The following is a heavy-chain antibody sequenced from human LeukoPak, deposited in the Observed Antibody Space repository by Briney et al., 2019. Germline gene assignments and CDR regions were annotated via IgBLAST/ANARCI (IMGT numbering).Heavy chain of an antibody. V-gene: IGHV3-30*03. Sequence: GGSLRLSCAASGFTFSSYGMHWVRQAPGKGLEWVAVISYDGSNKYYADSVKGRFTISRDNSKNTLYLQTNSLRAEDTAVYYCARGGSYLAYWGQGTLVTVSS. D-gene: IGHD1-26*01. CDR1: GFTFSSYG. J-gene: IGHJ4*02. CDR3: ARGGSYLAY. CDR2: ISYDGSNK.